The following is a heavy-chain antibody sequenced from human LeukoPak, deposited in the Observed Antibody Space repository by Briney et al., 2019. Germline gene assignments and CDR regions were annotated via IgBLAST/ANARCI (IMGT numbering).Heavy chain of an antibody. Sequence: GGSLRLSCAASGFTISNAGMSLVRQAPGKGLEWVGRIKSKTDGGTTDYAAPVKGRFTISRDDSKNTLYLQMNSLKTEDTAVYDCNTDQGRDGYVSFHYWGQDPGHR. V-gene: IGHV3-15*01. CDR2: IKSKTDGGTT. CDR3: NTDQGRDGYVSFHY. J-gene: IGHJ4*02. CDR1: GFTISNAG. D-gene: IGHD5-24*01.